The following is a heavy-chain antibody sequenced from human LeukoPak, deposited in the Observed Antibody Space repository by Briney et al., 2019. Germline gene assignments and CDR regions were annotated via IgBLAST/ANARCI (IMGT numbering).Heavy chain of an antibody. V-gene: IGHV3-53*01. J-gene: IGHJ4*02. CDR3: ARDRSSSWYSD. CDR2: IYNDGST. Sequence: GGSLRLSCAASGFSGNYMSWVRQTPGKGLEWVSVIYNDGSTYYADSVKGRFSISRDNSKNTLFLQMNSLRVEDTAVYYCARDRSSSWYSDWGQGTLVTVSS. CDR1: GFSGNY. D-gene: IGHD6-13*01.